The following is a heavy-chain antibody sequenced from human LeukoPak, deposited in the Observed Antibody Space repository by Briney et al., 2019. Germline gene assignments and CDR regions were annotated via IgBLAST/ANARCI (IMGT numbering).Heavy chain of an antibody. CDR3: ARLRDYYDSSGPPLYYFDY. V-gene: IGHV4-59*05. CDR1: GDYISNNY. J-gene: IGHJ4*02. D-gene: IGHD3-22*01. CDR2: IYSSGST. Sequence: SETLSLTCTVSGDYISNNYWSWIRQPAGQGLEWIGRIYSSGSTYYNPSLKSRVTISVDTSKNQFSLKLSSVTAADTAVYYCARLRDYYDSSGPPLYYFDYWGQGTLVTVSS.